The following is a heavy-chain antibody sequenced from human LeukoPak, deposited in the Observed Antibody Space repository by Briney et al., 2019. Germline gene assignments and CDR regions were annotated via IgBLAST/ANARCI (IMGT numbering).Heavy chain of an antibody. CDR2: ISGSGGST. CDR1: GFTFSSYG. V-gene: IGHV3-23*01. D-gene: IGHD3-9*01. CDR3: VKDGELDILTPYYFDY. Sequence: QSGGSLRLSCAASGFTFSSYGMSWVRQAPGKGLEWVSAISGSGGSTYYADSVKGRFTISRDNSKNTLYLQMNSLRAEATAVYYCVKDGELDILTPYYFDYWGQGTLVTVSS. J-gene: IGHJ4*02.